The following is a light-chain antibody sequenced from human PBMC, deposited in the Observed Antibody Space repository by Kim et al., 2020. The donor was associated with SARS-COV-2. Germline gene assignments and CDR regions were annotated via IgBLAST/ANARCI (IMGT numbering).Light chain of an antibody. CDR3: NSRDSTGEHVV. CDR2: GKD. V-gene: IGLV3-19*01. CDR1: SLRRYY. J-gene: IGLJ2*01. Sequence: SSELTQDPAVSVALGQTVRITCQGDSLRRYYASWYQQKPGQAPVLVIYGKDSRPSGIPARFSGPRSGDTASLIITGAQAEDEADSYCNSRDSTGEHVVFG.